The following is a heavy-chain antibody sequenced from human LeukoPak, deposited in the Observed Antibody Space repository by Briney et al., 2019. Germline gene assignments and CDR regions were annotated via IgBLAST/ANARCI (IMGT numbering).Heavy chain of an antibody. CDR1: GGSISSGGYY. Sequence: SETLSLTCTVSGGSISSGGYYWSWIRQHPGKGLEWIGYIYYSGSTNYNPSLKSRVTISVDTSKNQFSLKLSSVTAADTAVYYCARRGDGGRSFDYWGQGTLVTVSS. CDR3: ARRGDGGRSFDY. V-gene: IGHV4-61*08. D-gene: IGHD4-23*01. CDR2: IYYSGST. J-gene: IGHJ4*02.